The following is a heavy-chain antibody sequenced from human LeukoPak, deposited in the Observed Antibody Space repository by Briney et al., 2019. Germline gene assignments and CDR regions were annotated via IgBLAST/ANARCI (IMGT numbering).Heavy chain of an antibody. V-gene: IGHV4-59*11. Sequence: PSETLSLTCTVSGGSISSHYWSWIRQPPGKGLKWIGYIYYSGSTNYNPSLKSRVTISVDTSKNQFSLKLSSVTAADTAVYYCAREKRSGYPPYYYYYYYMDVWGKGTTVTVSS. D-gene: IGHD3-22*01. CDR2: IYYSGST. J-gene: IGHJ6*03. CDR3: AREKRSGYPPYYYYYYYMDV. CDR1: GGSISSHY.